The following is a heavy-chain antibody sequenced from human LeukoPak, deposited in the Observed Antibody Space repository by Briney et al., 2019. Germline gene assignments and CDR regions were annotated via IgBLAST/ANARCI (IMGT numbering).Heavy chain of an antibody. Sequence: GGSLRLSCAASGFTFSSYSMQWVRQAPGKGLEWVAVISYDGSNKYYADSVKGRFTVSRDNFKNTLYLQINSLRAEDTAMFHCARDGYNFAFDYWGQGTLVTVSS. V-gene: IGHV3-30-3*01. CDR1: GFTFSSYS. CDR3: ARDGYNFAFDY. CDR2: ISYDGSNK. D-gene: IGHD5-24*01. J-gene: IGHJ4*02.